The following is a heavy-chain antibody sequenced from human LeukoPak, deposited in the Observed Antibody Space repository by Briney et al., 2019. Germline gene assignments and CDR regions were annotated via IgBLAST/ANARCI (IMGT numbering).Heavy chain of an antibody. J-gene: IGHJ4*02. CDR2: IKQDGSAK. CDR1: GFTFSSYW. V-gene: IGHV3-7*01. D-gene: IGHD5-18*01. CDR3: AREQFSYGIPCYFDY. Sequence: GGSLRLSCAASGFTFSSYWMRWVRQAPGKGLEWVANIKQDGSAKYFTDSVKGRFTISRDNAKNSLYLQMSSLRAEDTAVYYCAREQFSYGIPCYFDYWGQGALVTVSS.